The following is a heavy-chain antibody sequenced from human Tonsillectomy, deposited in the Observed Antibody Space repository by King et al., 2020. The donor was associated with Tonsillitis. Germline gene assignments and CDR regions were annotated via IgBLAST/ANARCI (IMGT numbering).Heavy chain of an antibody. CDR2: ISSSSSTI. CDR1: GFTFSSYS. D-gene: IGHD3-16*01. CDR3: ARDRVMGY. V-gene: IGHV3-48*01. Sequence: VQLVESGGGLVQPGGSLRLSCAASGFTFSSYSMTWVRQAPGKGLEWVSYISSSSSTIYYADSVKGRFTISRDNAKNSRYLQMSTLRAEDTAVYYCARDRVMGYWGQGTLVTVSS. J-gene: IGHJ4*02.